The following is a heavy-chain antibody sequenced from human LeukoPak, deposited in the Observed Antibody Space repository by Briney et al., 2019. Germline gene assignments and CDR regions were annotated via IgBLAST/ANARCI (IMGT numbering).Heavy chain of an antibody. V-gene: IGHV1-2*02. CDR2: ITPNSGGT. CDR3: ARDFSSQAFDY. Sequence: ASVKVSCKASGYTFTAYYMHWVRQAPGQGLEWMGWITPNSGGTTYAQNFQGRVTMTRDTSISTAYTELSRLRSDDTAMYYCARDFSSQAFDYWGQGTQVTVSS. D-gene: IGHD6-13*01. CDR1: GYTFTAYY. J-gene: IGHJ4*02.